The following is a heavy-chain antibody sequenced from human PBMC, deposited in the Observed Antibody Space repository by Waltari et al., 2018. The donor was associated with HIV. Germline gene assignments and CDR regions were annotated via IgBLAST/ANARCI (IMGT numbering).Heavy chain of an antibody. Sequence: QVPLVQSGAEVEKPGSSVKVPCKASGGTFSSYAILWVRQAPGEGLEWMGGIIPISGTTNYAQKFQGRVTITADESTSTANMELNSLKSEDTAVYYCAQLGRSRFLEWIPFDPWGQGTLVTVSS. CDR2: IIPISGTT. J-gene: IGHJ5*02. CDR3: AQLGRSRFLEWIPFDP. D-gene: IGHD3-3*01. CDR1: GGTFSSYA. V-gene: IGHV1-69*12.